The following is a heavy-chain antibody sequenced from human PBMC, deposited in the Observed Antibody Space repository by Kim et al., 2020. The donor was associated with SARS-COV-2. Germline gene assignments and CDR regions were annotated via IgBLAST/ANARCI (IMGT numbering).Heavy chain of an antibody. CDR3: ARKHGGAY. V-gene: IGHV3-11*01. CDR1: GFTFSDHY. Sequence: GGSLRLSCAASGFTFSDHYMSWIRQAPGKGLEWVSYISRSGETINYADSVQGRFTVSRDNAKNSLYLQMNSLRAEDTAVYYCARKHGGAYWGQGTLVTVSS. D-gene: IGHD1-26*01. J-gene: IGHJ4*02. CDR2: ISRSGETI.